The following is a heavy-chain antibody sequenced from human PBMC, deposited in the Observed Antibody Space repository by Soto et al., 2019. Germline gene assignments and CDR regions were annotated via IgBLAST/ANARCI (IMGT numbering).Heavy chain of an antibody. Sequence: SVKVYCKASGGTNSSYTISWVRQAPGQGLEWMGRIIPILGIANYAQKFQGRVTITADKSTSTAYMELSSLRSEDTAVYYCASTGALTTTPFDAFDIWGQGTMVTVSS. CDR1: GGTNSSYT. J-gene: IGHJ3*02. CDR2: IIPILGIA. CDR3: ASTGALTTTPFDAFDI. D-gene: IGHD4-17*01. V-gene: IGHV1-69*02.